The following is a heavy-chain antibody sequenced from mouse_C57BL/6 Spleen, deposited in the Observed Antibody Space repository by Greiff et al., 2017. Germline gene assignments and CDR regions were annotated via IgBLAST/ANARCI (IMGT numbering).Heavy chain of an antibody. CDR3: ARDTGTYFDY. V-gene: IGHV5-4*01. CDR1: GFTFSSYA. D-gene: IGHD4-1*01. CDR2: ISDGGSYT. J-gene: IGHJ2*01. Sequence: EVQLVESGGGLVKPGGSLTLSCAASGFTFSSYAMSWVRQTPEKRLEWVATISDGGSYTYYTDNVKGRFTISRDNAKNNLYLQMSHLKSEDTARYYCARDTGTYFDYWGQGTTLTVSS.